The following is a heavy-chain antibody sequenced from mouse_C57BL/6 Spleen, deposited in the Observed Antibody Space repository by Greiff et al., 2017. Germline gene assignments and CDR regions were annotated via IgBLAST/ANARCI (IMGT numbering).Heavy chain of an antibody. CDR3: ARYYSNYALYFDF. D-gene: IGHD2-5*01. V-gene: IGHV1-78*01. J-gene: IGHJ2*01. CDR2: IYPGDGST. CDR1: GYTFTDHT. Sequence: VLLQQSDAELVKPGASVKISCKVSGYTFTDHTIHWMQQRPEQGLEWIGYIYPGDGSTKYNEKFKGKATLTADKSSSTAYMQLNRLTSEDSAVYFCARYYSNYALYFDFWGPGTTLTVSS.